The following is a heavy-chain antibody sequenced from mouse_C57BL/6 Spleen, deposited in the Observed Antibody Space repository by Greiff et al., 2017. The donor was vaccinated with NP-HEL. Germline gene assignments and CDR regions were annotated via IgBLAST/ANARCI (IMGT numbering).Heavy chain of an antibody. Sequence: QVQLQQSGAELVKPGASVKMSCKASGYTFTSYWITWVKQRPGQGLEWIGDIYPGSGSTNYNEKFKSKATLTVDTSSSTAYMQLSSLTSEDSAVYYCARSEDGSSFPWYFDVWGTGTTVTVSS. D-gene: IGHD1-1*01. V-gene: IGHV1-55*01. CDR2: IYPGSGST. CDR1: GYTFTSYW. J-gene: IGHJ1*03. CDR3: ARSEDGSSFPWYFDV.